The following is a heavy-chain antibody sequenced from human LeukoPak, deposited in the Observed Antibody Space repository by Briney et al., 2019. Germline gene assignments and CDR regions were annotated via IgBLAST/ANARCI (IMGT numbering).Heavy chain of an antibody. D-gene: IGHD5-24*01. J-gene: IGHJ4*02. Sequence: SVKVSCKASGGTFSSYAISWVRQAPGQGREWMGGIIPIFGTANYAQKFQGRVTITADKSTSTAYMELSSLRSEDTAVYYCARAVATIPTRFDYWGQGTLVTVSS. CDR2: IIPIFGTA. V-gene: IGHV1-69*06. CDR1: GGTFSSYA. CDR3: ARAVATIPTRFDY.